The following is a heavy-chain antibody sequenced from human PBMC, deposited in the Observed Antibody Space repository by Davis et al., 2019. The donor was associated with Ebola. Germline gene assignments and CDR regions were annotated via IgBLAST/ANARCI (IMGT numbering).Heavy chain of an antibody. J-gene: IGHJ4*02. CDR3: TSTVSPEFADY. D-gene: IGHD4-17*01. V-gene: IGHV3-73*01. CDR1: GFTFSGPA. CDR2: IRSKANSYAT. Sequence: GESLKISCAASGFTFSGPAMHWVRQASGKGLEWVGRIRSKANSYATAYAASVKGRLTISRDDSKNTAYLQMNSLKTEDTAVYYCTSTVSPEFADYWGQGTLVTVSS.